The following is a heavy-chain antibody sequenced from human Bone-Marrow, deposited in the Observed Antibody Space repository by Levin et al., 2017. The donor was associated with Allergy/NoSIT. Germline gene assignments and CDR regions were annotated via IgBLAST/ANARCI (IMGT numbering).Heavy chain of an antibody. V-gene: IGHV3-7*01. D-gene: IGHD6-19*01. CDR2: IKQDGSEK. CDR1: GFTFSSYW. J-gene: IGHJ6*02. Sequence: GGSLRLSCAASGFTFSSYWMSWVRQAPGKGLEWVANIKQDGSEKYYVDSVKGRFTISRDNAKNSLYLQMNSLRAEDTAVYYCAREGIAVARSEGMDVWGQGTTVTVSS. CDR3: AREGIAVARSEGMDV.